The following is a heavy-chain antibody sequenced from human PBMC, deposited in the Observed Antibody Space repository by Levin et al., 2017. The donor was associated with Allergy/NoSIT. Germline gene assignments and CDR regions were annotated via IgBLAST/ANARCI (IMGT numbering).Heavy chain of an antibody. D-gene: IGHD3-10*01. J-gene: IGHJ3*02. CDR2: MYYSGST. CDR1: GGSINNYY. CDR3: ARNGFYGSGSTDAFDI. V-gene: IGHV4-59*01. Sequence: RPSETLSLTCTVSGGSINNYYWSWIRQPPGKGLEWIAYMYYSGSTNYNPSLKSRVTMSVDTSKNQFSLRLSSVTAADTAVYYCARNGFYGSGSTDAFDIWGQGTMVTVSS.